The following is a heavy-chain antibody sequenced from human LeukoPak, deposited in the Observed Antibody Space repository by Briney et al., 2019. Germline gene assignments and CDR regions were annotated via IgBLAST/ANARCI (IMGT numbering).Heavy chain of an antibody. CDR3: AKSNGDYYYGMDV. D-gene: IGHD2-8*01. CDR1: GFTFSSYG. Sequence: GRSLRLSCAASGFTFSSYGMGWVRQAPGKGLEWVAVISYDGSNKYYADSVKGRFTISRDNSKNTLYLQMNSLRAEDTAVYYCAKSNGDYYYGMDVWGQGTTVTVSS. J-gene: IGHJ6*02. V-gene: IGHV3-30*18. CDR2: ISYDGSNK.